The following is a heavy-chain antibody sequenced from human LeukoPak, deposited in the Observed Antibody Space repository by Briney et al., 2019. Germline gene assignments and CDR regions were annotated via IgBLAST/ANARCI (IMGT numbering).Heavy chain of an antibody. V-gene: IGHV4-34*01. CDR3: AKLQTTVTHASWYFDL. CDR1: GRSFSGYY. CDR2: INHSGTT. D-gene: IGHD4-17*01. J-gene: IGHJ2*01. Sequence: PSETLSLTCAVYGRSFSGYYWSWIRQPPGKGLEWIGEINHSGTTNYNPSLKSRVAISVDTSKNQFSLKLTSVTAADTAVYYCAKLQTTVTHASWYFDLWGRGTLVTVSS.